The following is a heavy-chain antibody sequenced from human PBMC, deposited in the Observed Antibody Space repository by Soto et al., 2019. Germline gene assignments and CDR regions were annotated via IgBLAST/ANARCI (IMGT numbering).Heavy chain of an antibody. CDR1: GGSIRSSTYY. CDR2: IYYSGST. Sequence: QLQLQESGPGLVKPSETLSLTCTVSGGSIRSSTYYWGWIRQPPGKGLEWIGSIYYSGSTHYNPSHKSRVLTYVDTSTSQFSLKLSSVTDPDTAVYYCASHEGGVAADRPLDYWGQGAQVTVSS. J-gene: IGHJ4*02. D-gene: IGHD2-2*01. V-gene: IGHV4-39*01. CDR3: ASHEGGVAADRPLDY.